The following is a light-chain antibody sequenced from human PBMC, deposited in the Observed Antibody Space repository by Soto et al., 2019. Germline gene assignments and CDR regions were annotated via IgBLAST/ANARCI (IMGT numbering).Light chain of an antibody. J-gene: IGKJ2*01. Sequence: EIVMTQSPATLSVSPGERATLSCRASQSVSSNLAWYQQKPGQALRLLIYGASARATGIPARFSGSGSGTEFTLTNSSLQSEDFGVYYCQQYNNWPLYAFGQVTKLEIK. CDR2: GAS. V-gene: IGKV3-15*01. CDR1: QSVSSN. CDR3: QQYNNWPLYA.